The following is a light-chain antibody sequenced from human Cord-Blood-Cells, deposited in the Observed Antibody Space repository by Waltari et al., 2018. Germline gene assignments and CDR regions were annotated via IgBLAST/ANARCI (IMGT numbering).Light chain of an antibody. CDR3: MQALQTPVT. CDR1: QSLLHSNGYNY. V-gene: IGKV2-28*01. J-gene: IGKJ4*01. CDR2: LGS. Sequence: DIVMTQSPLSLPVTPGEPTSISCRSSQSLLHSNGYNYLDWYLQKPGQSPQLLIDLGSNRASGVPDRFSGSGSGTDFTLKISRVEAEDVGVYYCMQALQTPVTFGGGTKVEIK.